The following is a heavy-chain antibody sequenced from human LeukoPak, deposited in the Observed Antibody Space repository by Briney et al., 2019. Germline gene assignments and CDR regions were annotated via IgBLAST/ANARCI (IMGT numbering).Heavy chain of an antibody. J-gene: IGHJ4*02. CDR1: GFIFDDYD. CDR3: ATQVYYDILTGYHRDY. D-gene: IGHD3-9*01. Sequence: AGGSLRLSCAASGFIFDDYDMNWVRQAPGKGLEWVSHINWNGNTIGYGDSVKGRFTISRDNAKNSLYLQLNSLRAEDTAVYYCATQVYYDILTGYHRDYWGQGTLVTVSS. CDR2: INWNGNTI. V-gene: IGHV3-20*04.